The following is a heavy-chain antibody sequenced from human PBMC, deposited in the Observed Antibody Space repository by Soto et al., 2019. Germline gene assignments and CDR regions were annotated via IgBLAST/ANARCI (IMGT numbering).Heavy chain of an antibody. J-gene: IGHJ4*02. D-gene: IGHD3-9*01. CDR2: ISYHGREI. CDR3: ARDTVAVTGSFVDY. Sequence: GGSLRLSCAASGFNFDIYAFHWVRRSPGKGLEWLSVISYHGREIHYADSVKGRFTISRDKSRNTIYLQMKSLTYEDTAVYYCARDTVAVTGSFVDYWGQGTLVTVSS. CDR1: GFNFDIYA. V-gene: IGHV3-30-3*01.